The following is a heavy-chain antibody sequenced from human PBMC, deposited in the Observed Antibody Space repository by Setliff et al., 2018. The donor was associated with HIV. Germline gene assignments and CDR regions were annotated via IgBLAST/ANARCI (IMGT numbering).Heavy chain of an antibody. V-gene: IGHV1-18*01. Sequence: ASVKVSCKASGYTFTSYGISWVRPAPGQGLEWMGWISAYNGNTNYGQKLQGRVTMTTDTSTSTAYMELRSLRSDDTAVYYCARCGGCSGWSYYYYYYMDVGGKGTTVTISS. J-gene: IGHJ6*03. CDR2: ISAYNGNT. D-gene: IGHD6-19*01. CDR3: ARCGGCSGWSYYYYYYMDV. CDR1: GYTFTSYG.